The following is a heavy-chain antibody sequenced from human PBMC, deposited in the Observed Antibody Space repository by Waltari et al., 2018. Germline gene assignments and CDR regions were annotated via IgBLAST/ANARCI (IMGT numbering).Heavy chain of an antibody. D-gene: IGHD3-10*01. V-gene: IGHV1-8*01. J-gene: IGHJ4*02. CDR2: MNPNSGNT. Sequence: QVQLVQSGAEVKEPGASVKVSCKASGSAVSTYDINWVRPAAGPGLEWMGCMNPNSGNTGYAPKFQGRVTMTRDTSISTAYMELSSLRSDDTAVYYCARGSRLASGTFFPTATDNWAQGTPVTVSS. CDR1: GSAVSTYD. CDR3: ARGSRLASGTFFPTATDN.